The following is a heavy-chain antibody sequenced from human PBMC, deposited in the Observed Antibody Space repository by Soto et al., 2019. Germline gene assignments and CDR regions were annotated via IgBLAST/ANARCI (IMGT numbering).Heavy chain of an antibody. D-gene: IGHD5-18*01. V-gene: IGHV3-48*01. Sequence: SCAASGFTFRNYGMNWVRQAPGKGLEWVSYIGIGSSTKYYADSVKGRFTISRDNAKNSLYLQMNSLRAEDTAVYYCARDSGYSYGPLDYWGQGTLVTVSS. CDR2: IGIGSSTK. CDR1: GFTFRNYG. J-gene: IGHJ4*02. CDR3: ARDSGYSYGPLDY.